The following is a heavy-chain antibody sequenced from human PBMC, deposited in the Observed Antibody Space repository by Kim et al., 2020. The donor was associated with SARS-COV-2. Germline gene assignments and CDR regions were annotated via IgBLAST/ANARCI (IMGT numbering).Heavy chain of an antibody. V-gene: IGHV1-2*04. CDR3: ARDRRKRYCSSTSCSVEIDY. J-gene: IGHJ4*02. CDR1: GYTFTGYY. D-gene: IGHD2-2*01. Sequence: ASVKVSCKASGYTFTGYYMHWVRQAPGQGLEWMGWINPNSGGTNYAQKFQGWVTMTRDTSISTAYMELSRLRSDDTAVYYCARDRRKRYCSSTSCSVEIDYWGQGTLVTVSS. CDR2: INPNSGGT.